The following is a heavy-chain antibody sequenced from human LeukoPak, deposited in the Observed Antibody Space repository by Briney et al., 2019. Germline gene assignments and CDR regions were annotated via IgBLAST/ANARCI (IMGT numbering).Heavy chain of an antibody. CDR1: GYSFTSYW. CDR2: IYPGDSDT. CDR3: AGSRRGQQLSPFDASDI. J-gene: IGHJ3*02. V-gene: IGHV5-51*01. Sequence: GESLKISCKGSGYSFTSYWIGWVRQMPGKGLEWMGIIYPGDSDTRYSPSFQGQVTISADKSISTAYLQWSSLKASDTAMYYCAGSRRGQQLSPFDASDIWGQGTMVTVSS. D-gene: IGHD6-13*01.